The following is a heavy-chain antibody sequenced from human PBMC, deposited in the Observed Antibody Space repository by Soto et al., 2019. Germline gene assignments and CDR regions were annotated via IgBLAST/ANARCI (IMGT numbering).Heavy chain of an antibody. CDR1: GGSFSGYY. J-gene: IGHJ4*02. CDR3: ARGFRAKRRSFDY. Sequence: SETLSLTCAVYGGSFSGYYWSWIRQPPGKGLEWIGEIDHSGSTNYNPSLKSRVTISVDTSKNQFSLKLSSVTAADTAVYYCARGFRAKRRSFDYWGQGTLVTVSS. CDR2: IDHSGST. V-gene: IGHV4-34*01.